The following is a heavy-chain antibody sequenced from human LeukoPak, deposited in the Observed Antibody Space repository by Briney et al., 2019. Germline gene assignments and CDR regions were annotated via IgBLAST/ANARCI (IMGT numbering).Heavy chain of an antibody. V-gene: IGHV5-51*01. D-gene: IGHD3/OR15-3a*01. CDR1: GYSFTSYW. CDR3: TRFDFTPLLNWFDP. Sequence: PGESLKISCKGSGYSFTSYWIGWVRQMPGKGLEWMGIIYPGDSDTRYSPSFQGQVTISADKSISTAYLQWSSLKASDTAMYYCTRFDFTPLLNWFDPWVQGTLVTVSS. CDR2: IYPGDSDT. J-gene: IGHJ5*02.